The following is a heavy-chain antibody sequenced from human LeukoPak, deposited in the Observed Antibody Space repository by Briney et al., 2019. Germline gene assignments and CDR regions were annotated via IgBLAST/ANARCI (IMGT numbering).Heavy chain of an antibody. J-gene: IGHJ5*02. V-gene: IGHV4-59*12. D-gene: IGHD6-19*01. Sequence: SETLSLTCTVSGGSISSYYWSWIRQPPGKGLEWIGYIYYSGSTYYNPSLKSRVTISVDTSKNQFSLKLSSVTAADTAVYYCARASEIAVAGTGWFDPWGQGTLVTVSS. CDR3: ARASEIAVAGTGWFDP. CDR2: IYYSGST. CDR1: GGSISSYY.